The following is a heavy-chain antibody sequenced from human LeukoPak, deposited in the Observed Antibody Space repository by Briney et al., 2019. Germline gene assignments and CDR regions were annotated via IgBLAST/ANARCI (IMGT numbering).Heavy chain of an antibody. CDR1: GFTFSDKY. J-gene: IGHJ4*02. CDR3: ARDGRGWPLGY. V-gene: IGHV3-11*01. Sequence: GGSLRLSCAASGFTFSDKYMSWIRQALGKGLEFISYISNDGEAIHYADSVKGRFTISRDNAKSSLYLQMNDLRAEDTAVYYCARDGRGWPLGYWGQGTLVTASS. D-gene: IGHD5-24*01. CDR2: ISNDGEAI.